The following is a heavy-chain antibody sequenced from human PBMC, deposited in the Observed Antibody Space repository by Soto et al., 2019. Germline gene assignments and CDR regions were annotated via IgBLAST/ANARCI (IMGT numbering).Heavy chain of an antibody. CDR3: AREGLGIYYYNGMDV. CDR1: GYTFTKFG. CDR2: VSGYNGET. J-gene: IGHJ6*02. Sequence: QVQLVQSGAEVKKPGASVKVSCKASGYTFTKFGISWVRQAPGQGLEWMGWVSGYNGETSYAQSLQGRVTMTTDTSTTTAYMELRSLRSDDTAVCYCAREGLGIYYYNGMDVWGQGTTVTVSS. V-gene: IGHV1-18*01. D-gene: IGHD6-19*01.